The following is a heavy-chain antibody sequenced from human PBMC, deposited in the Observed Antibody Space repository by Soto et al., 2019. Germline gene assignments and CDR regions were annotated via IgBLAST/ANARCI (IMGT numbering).Heavy chain of an antibody. Sequence: QVQLVQSGAEVKKPGSSVKVSCKASGGTFSSYAISWVRQAPGQGLEWMGGIIPIFGTADYAQKFQGRVTITADDFTSTAYMELSCLRPEDTAVYYCARYLGGNHYYYGMDVWVQGTTVTVSS. J-gene: IGHJ6*02. D-gene: IGHD3-16*01. V-gene: IGHV1-69*12. CDR1: GGTFSSYA. CDR3: ARYLGGNHYYYGMDV. CDR2: IIPIFGTA.